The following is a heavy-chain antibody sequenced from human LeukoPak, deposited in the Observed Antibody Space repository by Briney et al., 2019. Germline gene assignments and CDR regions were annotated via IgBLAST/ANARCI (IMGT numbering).Heavy chain of an antibody. Sequence: PSETLSLTCIVSGGSISSTTYYWGWIRQPPGKRLEWIGSIYYSGNTYYNPSLKSRVTISVDTSKNQFSLKLSSVTAADTAVYYCARLEVSAAIPFDYWGQGTLVTVSS. J-gene: IGHJ4*02. V-gene: IGHV4-39*01. CDR3: ARLEVSAAIPFDY. CDR1: GGSISSTTYY. D-gene: IGHD2-2*01. CDR2: IYYSGNT.